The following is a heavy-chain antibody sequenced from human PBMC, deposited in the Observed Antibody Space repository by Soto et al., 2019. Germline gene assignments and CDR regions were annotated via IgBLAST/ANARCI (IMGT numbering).Heavy chain of an antibody. CDR1: GYSFTSYW. Sequence: EVQLVQSGAEVKKPGESLRISCKGSGYSFTSYWISWVRQMPGKGLEWMGRIDPSDSYTTYSPSFRGHVTISADKSISSAYLQWSSLKASANAMYYCASGLLRLLQWRDDFDVWGQGTMFTVSS. CDR3: ASGLLRLLQWRDDFDV. D-gene: IGHD3-3*01. V-gene: IGHV5-10-1*03. J-gene: IGHJ3*01. CDR2: IDPSDSYT.